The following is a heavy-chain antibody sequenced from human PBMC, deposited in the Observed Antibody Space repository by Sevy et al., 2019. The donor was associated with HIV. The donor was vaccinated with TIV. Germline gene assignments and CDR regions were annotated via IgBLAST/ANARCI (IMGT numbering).Heavy chain of an antibody. CDR1: GFTFSSYG. V-gene: IGHV3-33*01. D-gene: IGHD6-13*01. CDR3: ARDRSSSRPKYFQH. CDR2: IWYDGSNK. Sequence: GGCLRLSCAASGFTFSSYGMHWVRQAPGKGLEWVAVIWYDGSNKYYADSVKGRFTISRDNSKNTLYLQMNSLRAEDTAVYYCARDRSSSRPKYFQHWGQGTLVTVSS. J-gene: IGHJ1*01.